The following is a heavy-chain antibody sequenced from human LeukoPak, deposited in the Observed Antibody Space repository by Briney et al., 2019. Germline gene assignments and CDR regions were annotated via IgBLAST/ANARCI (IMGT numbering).Heavy chain of an antibody. J-gene: IGHJ4*02. Sequence: GGSLRLSCAASGFTFSSYSMNWVRQAPGKGLEWVSSIRSSSSYIYYADSVQGRFTISRDNAKNSLYLQRNSLRAEDTAVYYCAKDEDRGYYYDSSGYYRWWGQGTLVTVSS. CDR2: IRSSSSYI. CDR1: GFTFSSYS. D-gene: IGHD3-22*01. CDR3: AKDEDRGYYYDSSGYYRW. V-gene: IGHV3-21*01.